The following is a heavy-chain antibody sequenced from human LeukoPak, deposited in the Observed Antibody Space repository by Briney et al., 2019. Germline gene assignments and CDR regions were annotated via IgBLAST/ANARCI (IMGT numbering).Heavy chain of an antibody. CDR3: ARDRSDRLAVAGTSAFDY. CDR1: GFTFSSHS. J-gene: IGHJ4*02. CDR2: ISSSSSYI. Sequence: GGSLRLSCAASGFTFSSHSINWVRQAPRKGLEWVSSISSSSSYIYYADSVEGRFTISRDNAKNSLYLQMNTLRAEDTAVYYCARDRSDRLAVAGTSAFDYWGQGTLVTVSS. V-gene: IGHV3-21*01. D-gene: IGHD6-19*01.